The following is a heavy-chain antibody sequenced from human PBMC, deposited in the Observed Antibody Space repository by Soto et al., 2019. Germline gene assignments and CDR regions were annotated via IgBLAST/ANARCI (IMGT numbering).Heavy chain of an antibody. V-gene: IGHV4-30-2*01. CDR2: IYHSGST. CDR3: ARVPDR. J-gene: IGHJ5*02. D-gene: IGHD2-2*01. Sequence: PSETLSLTCTVSGDSITSSSHYWGWIRQPPGKGLEWIGYIYHSGSTYYNPSLKSRVTISVDRSKNQFSLKLSSVTAADTAVYYCARVPDRWGQGTLVTVSS. CDR1: GDSITSSSHY.